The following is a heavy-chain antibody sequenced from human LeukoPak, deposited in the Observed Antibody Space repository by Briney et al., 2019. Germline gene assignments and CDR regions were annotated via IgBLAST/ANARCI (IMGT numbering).Heavy chain of an antibody. CDR2: ISSSSSYI. CDR3: AKAGVCSSTSCYAYYFDY. Sequence: GGSLRLSCAASGFTFNNNGMSWVRQAPGKGLEWVSCISSSSSYIYYADSVKGRFTISRDNAKNSLYLQMNSLRAEDTAVYYCAKAGVCSSTSCYAYYFDYWGQGTLVTVSS. CDR1: GFTFNNNG. D-gene: IGHD2-2*01. V-gene: IGHV3-21*04. J-gene: IGHJ4*02.